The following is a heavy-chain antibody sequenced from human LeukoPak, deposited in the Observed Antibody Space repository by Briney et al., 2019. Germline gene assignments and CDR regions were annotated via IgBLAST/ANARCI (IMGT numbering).Heavy chain of an antibody. CDR1: GGFISSNSAY. J-gene: IGHJ6*03. V-gene: IGHV4-39*07. CDR2: IYYSGTT. Sequence: SETLSLTCTVSGGFISSNSAYWSWIRQPPGKALEWIGNIYYSGTTYYTPSLQSRVTMSVDMSNNQFSLKLTSVTAADTAVYYCARGPPSRDYDFWSGYYTAGYMDVRGKGTTVTVSS. CDR3: ARGPPSRDYDFWSGYYTAGYMDV. D-gene: IGHD3-3*01.